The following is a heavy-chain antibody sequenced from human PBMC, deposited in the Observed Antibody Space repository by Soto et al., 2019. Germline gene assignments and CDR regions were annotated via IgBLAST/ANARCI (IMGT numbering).Heavy chain of an antibody. V-gene: IGHV1-2*04. Sequence: QVQLVQSGAEVKKPGASVKVSCKASGYTFTGYYMHWVRQAPGQGLEWMGWINPNSGGTNYAQKLQGWVTMTRDTSISTAYMELSRLRSDDTAVYYCARDLGGCHYYYYYGMDVWGQGTTVTVSS. CDR1: GYTFTGYY. CDR2: INPNSGGT. J-gene: IGHJ6*02. CDR3: ARDLGGCHYYYYYGMDV. D-gene: IGHD1-26*01.